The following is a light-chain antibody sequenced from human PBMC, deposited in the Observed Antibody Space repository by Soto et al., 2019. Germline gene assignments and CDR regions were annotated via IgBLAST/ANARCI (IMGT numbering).Light chain of an antibody. CDR1: QSVGSK. V-gene: IGKV3-15*01. CDR3: QQYDAPVT. CDR2: GAT. J-gene: IGKJ2*01. Sequence: EVVMTQSPATLSLSPGEGATLSCRSSQSVGSKLAWYQQKTGQAPRLLIYGATTRATGVPARFSGGGSGTEFTISISSLQSEDSAVYFCQQYDAPVTFGQGTKLDIK.